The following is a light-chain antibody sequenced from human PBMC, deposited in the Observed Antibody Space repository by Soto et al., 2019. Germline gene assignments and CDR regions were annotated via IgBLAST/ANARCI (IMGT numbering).Light chain of an antibody. CDR1: QTVSSQ. CDR3: QQYNNWPRT. V-gene: IGKV3-15*01. CDR2: AAS. Sequence: LTQSPATLSLSPGESATLSCRASQTVSSQLAWYQQKPGQAPRLLIYAASTRATGLPARFSGSASGSDFTLTISSLQSEDSAIYYCQQYNNWPRTFGQGTKVDIK. J-gene: IGKJ1*01.